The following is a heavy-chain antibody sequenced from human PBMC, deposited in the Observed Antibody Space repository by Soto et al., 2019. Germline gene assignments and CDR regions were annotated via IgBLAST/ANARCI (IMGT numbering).Heavy chain of an antibody. CDR2: IYHSGST. CDR1: GYSISSGYY. D-gene: IGHD1-26*01. J-gene: IGHJ3*02. V-gene: IGHV4-38-2*02. CDR3: AREEGSYYDFDI. Sequence: SETLSLTCAVSGYSISSGYYWGWIRQPPGKGLEWIGSIYHSGSTYYNPSLKSRVTISVDTSKNQFSLKLSSVTAADTAVYYCAREEGSYYDFDIWGQGTMVTVSS.